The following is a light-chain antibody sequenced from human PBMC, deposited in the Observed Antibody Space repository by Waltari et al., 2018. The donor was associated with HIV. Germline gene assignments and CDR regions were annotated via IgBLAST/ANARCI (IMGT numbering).Light chain of an antibody. CDR2: GNS. V-gene: IGLV1-40*01. CDR3: QSYDSSLSVVV. J-gene: IGLJ2*01. Sequence: QSVLTQQPSVSGAPGQRVTLSCTGSSSNIGAGSDVHRYQQLPGTAPKLLIYGNSNRPSGVPDRFSGSTSGTSASLAITGLQAEDEADYYCQSYDSSLSVVVFGGGTKLTVL. CDR1: SSNIGAGSD.